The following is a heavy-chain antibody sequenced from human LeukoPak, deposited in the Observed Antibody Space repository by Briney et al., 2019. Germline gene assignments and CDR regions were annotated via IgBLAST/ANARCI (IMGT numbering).Heavy chain of an antibody. J-gene: IGHJ4*02. V-gene: IGHV4-39*07. CDR3: ARAYYYDSSGSPRYYFDY. CDR1: GGSISSSSYY. D-gene: IGHD3-22*01. CDR2: IYHSGST. Sequence: SETLSLTCTVSGGSISSSSYYWGWIRQPPGKGLVWIGYIYHSGSTYYNPSLKSRVTISVDRSKNQFSLKLSSVTAADTAVYYCARAYYYDSSGSPRYYFDYWGQGTLVTVSS.